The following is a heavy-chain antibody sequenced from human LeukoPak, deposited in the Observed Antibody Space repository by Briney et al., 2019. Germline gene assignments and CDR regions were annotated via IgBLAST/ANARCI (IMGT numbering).Heavy chain of an antibody. CDR2: ISGSSGYI. CDR3: ARGRGYSTSSTDMDV. J-gene: IGHJ6*02. Sequence: PGGSLRLSRATSGFTFSNYGMSWVRQAPGKGLEWVSSISGSSGYIYYADSVKDRFTISRDNAENSLYLQMDSLRDEDTAVYHCARGRGYSTSSTDMDVWGRGTTVIVSS. V-gene: IGHV3-21*01. CDR1: GFTFSNYG. D-gene: IGHD6-6*01.